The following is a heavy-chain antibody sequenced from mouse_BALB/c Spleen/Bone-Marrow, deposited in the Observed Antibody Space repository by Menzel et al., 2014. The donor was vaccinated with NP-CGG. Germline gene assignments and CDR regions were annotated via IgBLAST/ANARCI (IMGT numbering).Heavy chain of an antibody. CDR1: GFTFSDYY. J-gene: IGHJ3*01. D-gene: IGHD2-3*01. CDR2: ISNGGGST. Sequence: EVKLMESGGGLVQPGGSLKLSCATSGFTFSDYYMYWVRQTPEKRLEWVAYISNGGGSTYYPDTVKGRSTISRDNAKNTLYLQMSRLKSEDTAMYYCARPLHDGYYVACWGQGTLVTVSA. V-gene: IGHV5-12*02. CDR3: ARPLHDGYYVAC.